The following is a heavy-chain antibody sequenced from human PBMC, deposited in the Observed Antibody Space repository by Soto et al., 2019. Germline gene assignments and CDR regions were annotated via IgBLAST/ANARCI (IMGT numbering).Heavy chain of an antibody. D-gene: IGHD2-2*01. J-gene: IGHJ6*02. CDR3: AKGQHCSSTSCYFYYYGMDV. CDR2: ISGSGDST. Sequence: GGSLRLSCAASGFTFSNYVMSWVRQAPGKGLEWVSAISGSGDSTYYADSVKGRFTISSDSSRSTLYLQMNSLRAEDTAVYYCAKGQHCSSTSCYFYYYGMDVWGQGTKVTVSS. CDR1: GFTFSNYV. V-gene: IGHV3-23*01.